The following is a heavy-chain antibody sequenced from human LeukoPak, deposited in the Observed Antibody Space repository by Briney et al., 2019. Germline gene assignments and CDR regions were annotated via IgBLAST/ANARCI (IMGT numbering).Heavy chain of an antibody. D-gene: IGHD3-22*01. V-gene: IGHV4-4*07. J-gene: IGHJ6*03. CDR1: GGSISSYY. CDR2: IYTSGST. CDR3: ARAGRYYYDSSGYSYYYYMDV. Sequence: SETLSLTCTVSGGSISSYYWSWIRQPAGKGLEWIGRIYTSGSTNYNPSLKSRVTMSVDTSKNQFSLKLSSVTAADTAVYYCARAGRYYYDSSGYSYYYYMDVWGKGTTVTISS.